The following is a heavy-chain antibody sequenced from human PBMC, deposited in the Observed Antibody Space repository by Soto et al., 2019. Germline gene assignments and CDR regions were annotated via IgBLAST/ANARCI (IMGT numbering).Heavy chain of an antibody. Sequence: QLQLQESGPGLVKPSETLSLTCTVSGGSISSSSYYWGWIRQPPGKGLEGIGRIYYRGRTYDTPSLTRRVTLSVDTSKNQFSLKLSSVTAADTAVYYCARQKTKQWLVPGSFDYWGQGTLVTVSS. CDR3: ARQKTKQWLVPGSFDY. CDR1: GGSISSSSYY. D-gene: IGHD6-19*01. V-gene: IGHV4-39*01. CDR2: IYYRGRT. J-gene: IGHJ4*02.